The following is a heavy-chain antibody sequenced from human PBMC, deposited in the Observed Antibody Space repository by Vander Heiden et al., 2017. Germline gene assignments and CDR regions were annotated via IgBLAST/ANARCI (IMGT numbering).Heavy chain of an antibody. V-gene: IGHV3-30*18. CDR2: ISYDGSNK. CDR3: AKESRGKKFYDILTGYPDY. CDR1: GFTFSSYG. Sequence: QVQLVESGGGVVQPGRSLRLSCAASGFTFSSYGIHWVRQAPGKGLEWVAVISYDGSNKYYADSVKGRFTISRDNSKNTLYLQMNSLRAEDTAVYYCAKESRGKKFYDILTGYPDYWGQGTLVTVSS. J-gene: IGHJ4*02. D-gene: IGHD3-9*01.